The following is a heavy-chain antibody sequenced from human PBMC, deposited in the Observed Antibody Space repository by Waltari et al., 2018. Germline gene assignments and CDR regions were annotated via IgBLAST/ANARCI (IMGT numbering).Heavy chain of an antibody. CDR2: IYTSGST. CDR1: GGSISSYY. Sequence: QVQLQESGPGLVKPSETLSFTCTVSGGSISSYYWSWLRQPAGKGLEWIGRIYTSGSTNYNPSLKSRVTISVDKSKNQFSLKLSSVTAADTAVYYCARGGVPAAISDWFDPWGQGTLVTVSS. D-gene: IGHD2-2*01. V-gene: IGHV4-4*07. J-gene: IGHJ5*02. CDR3: ARGGVPAAISDWFDP.